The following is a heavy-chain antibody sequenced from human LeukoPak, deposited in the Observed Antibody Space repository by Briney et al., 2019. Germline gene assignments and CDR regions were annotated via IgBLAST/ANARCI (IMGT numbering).Heavy chain of an antibody. Sequence: SETLSLTCTVSGGSISSYYWGWIRQPPGKGLEWIGSIYHSGSTYYNPSLKSRVTISVDTSKNQFSLKLSSVTAADTAVYYCASQFLAVTTFYRDYWGQGTLVTVSS. CDR2: IYHSGST. CDR3: ASQFLAVTTFYRDY. V-gene: IGHV4-39*07. D-gene: IGHD4-11*01. CDR1: GGSISSYY. J-gene: IGHJ4*02.